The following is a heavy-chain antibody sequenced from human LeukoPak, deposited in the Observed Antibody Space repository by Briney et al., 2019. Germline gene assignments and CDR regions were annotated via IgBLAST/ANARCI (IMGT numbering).Heavy chain of an antibody. CDR1: GFTFSSYS. V-gene: IGHV3-21*04. CDR2: ISSSSSYI. D-gene: IGHD2-15*01. CDR3: ARVLRYCSGGNCYSGGLGYMDV. Sequence: GGSLRLSCAASGFTFSSYSMNWVRQAPGKGLEWVSPISSSSSYIYYADSVKGRFTISRDNAKNSLFLQMNSLRAEDTAVYYCARVLRYCSGGNCYSGGLGYMDVWGKGTTVTDSS. J-gene: IGHJ6*03.